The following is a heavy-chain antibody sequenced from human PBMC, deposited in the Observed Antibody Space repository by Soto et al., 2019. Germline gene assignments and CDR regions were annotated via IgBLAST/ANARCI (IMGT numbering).Heavy chain of an antibody. Sequence: ASVKVSCKASGYTFTSYGISWVRQAPGQGLEWMGWISAYNGNTNYAQELQGRVTMTTDTSTSTAYMELRSLRSDDTAVYYCARVEDIVLMPVLSWFDPWGQGTLVTVSS. CDR2: ISAYNGNT. CDR3: ARVEDIVLMPVLSWFDP. V-gene: IGHV1-18*01. D-gene: IGHD2-8*01. J-gene: IGHJ5*02. CDR1: GYTFTSYG.